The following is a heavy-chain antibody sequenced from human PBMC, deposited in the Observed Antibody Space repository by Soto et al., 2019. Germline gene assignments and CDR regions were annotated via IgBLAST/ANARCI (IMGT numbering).Heavy chain of an antibody. CDR3: SNRVTGRFD. CDR2: SHQGGNT. J-gene: IGHJ4*02. D-gene: IGHD3-10*01. V-gene: IGHV4-4*02. Sequence: QVQLQESGPGLVKPSGTLSLTCAVSGVSISSHDWWTWVRQPPGKGLEWIGESHQGGNTKYNSSHETRVTIALEKPKNQFSLKLTSLTVADTAVYYCSNRVTGRFDWGQGNLVTVSS. CDR1: GVSISSHDW.